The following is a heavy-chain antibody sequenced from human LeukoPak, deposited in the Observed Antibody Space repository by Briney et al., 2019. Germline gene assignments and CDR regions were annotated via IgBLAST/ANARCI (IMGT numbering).Heavy chain of an antibody. Sequence: PGGSLRLSCAASGFTLSSYAMGWVRPAPGKGREWASIISSSGGSTYYADSVKGRFTISRDTSKNTLYLQMNSLRAEDTAVYYCAKRGTKSLHYFDNWGQGTLVTVSS. J-gene: IGHJ4*02. V-gene: IGHV3-23*01. CDR2: ISSSGGST. CDR3: AKRGTKSLHYFDN. CDR1: GFTLSSYA. D-gene: IGHD2-8*01.